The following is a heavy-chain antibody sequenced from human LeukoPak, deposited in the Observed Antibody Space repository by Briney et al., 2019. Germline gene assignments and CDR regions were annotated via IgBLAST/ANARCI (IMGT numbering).Heavy chain of an antibody. D-gene: IGHD3-16*01. J-gene: IGHJ6*03. CDR2: ISGSDGST. CDR1: GFTFSSYW. CDR3: AKGLRTGVGPYMGYHYYMDV. Sequence: GGSLRLSCAASGFTFSSYWMHWVRQAPGKGLVWVSAISGSDGSTYYADSVKGRFTISRDNSKNTLYLQMNSLRAEDTAVYYCAKGLRTGVGPYMGYHYYMDVWGKGATVTVSS. V-gene: IGHV3-23*01.